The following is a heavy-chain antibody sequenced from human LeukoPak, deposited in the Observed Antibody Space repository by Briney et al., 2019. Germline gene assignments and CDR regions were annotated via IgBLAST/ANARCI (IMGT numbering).Heavy chain of an antibody. V-gene: IGHV3-73*01. CDR1: ASTFRDSA. Sequence: GGSLRLSCAASASTFRDSAMHWVRQASGKGLEWVGRIRSKANSYATEYAASVKDRFTISRDDSKNTAYLQMNSLKTEDTAVYYCTSWPEGYVEVWGKGTTVTVAS. D-gene: IGHD3-16*01. CDR2: IRSKANSYAT. CDR3: TSWPEGYVEV. J-gene: IGHJ6*04.